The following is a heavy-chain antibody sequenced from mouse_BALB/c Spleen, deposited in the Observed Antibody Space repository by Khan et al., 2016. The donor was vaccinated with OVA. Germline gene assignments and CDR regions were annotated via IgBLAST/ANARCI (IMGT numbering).Heavy chain of an antibody. CDR2: ISYSGST. D-gene: IGHD1-2*01. Sequence: LQESGPGLVKPSQSLSLTCTVTGYSITSGYGWNWIRQFPGNKLEWMGYISYSGSTNYNPSLKRRISITRDTSKNQVFLQLNSVTTEDTATYYCARTARIKYWGQGTTLTVSA. CDR1: GYSITSGYG. V-gene: IGHV3-2*02. CDR3: ARTARIKY. J-gene: IGHJ2*01.